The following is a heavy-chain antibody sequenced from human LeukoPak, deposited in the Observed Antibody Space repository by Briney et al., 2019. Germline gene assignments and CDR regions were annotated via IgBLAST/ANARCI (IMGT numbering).Heavy chain of an antibody. J-gene: IGHJ5*02. CDR3: ARRYDSGWYSFDL. D-gene: IGHD3-22*01. CDR2: ICYYADHT. V-gene: IGHV3-23*01. CDR1: GFIFTLFP. Sequence: GGPLRLSCRPSGFIFTLFPVTCPPAARGRGLVWVSPICYYADHTYYPDPVKGRLTIPRDRYRNTPYLQMYGLSAEARALYYCARRYDSGWYSFDLWGRGTLVTVSS.